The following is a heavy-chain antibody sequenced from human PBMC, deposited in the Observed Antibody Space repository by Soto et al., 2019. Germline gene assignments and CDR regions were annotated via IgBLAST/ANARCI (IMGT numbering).Heavy chain of an antibody. CDR3: AHCTLHDYGDYDPGTSHVFDS. Sequence: QITLKESGPSPVKPTQTLTVTCTFSGFSLSNSGVGVAWIRQPPGKALEWLALIYGDNDKRYSPSLKTRLTXHXAXSXXQVVLTMPNMYPVDTATYYCAHCTLHDYGDYDPGTSHVFDSWGQGTLVTVSS. CDR1: GFSLSNSGVG. V-gene: IGHV2-5*02. CDR2: IYGDNDK. D-gene: IGHD4-17*01. J-gene: IGHJ4*02.